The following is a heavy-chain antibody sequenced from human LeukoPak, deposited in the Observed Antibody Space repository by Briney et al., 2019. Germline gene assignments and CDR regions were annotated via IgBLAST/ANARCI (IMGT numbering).Heavy chain of an antibody. CDR3: AGVRVGATNKGEFDY. Sequence: GGSLRLSCAAPGFTFDDYGMRWVRQAPGKGLEWVSGINWNGGSTGYADSVKGRFTISRDNAKNSLYLQMNSLRAEDTALYYCAGVRVGATNKGEFDYWGQGTLVTVSS. D-gene: IGHD1-26*01. V-gene: IGHV3-20*04. J-gene: IGHJ4*02. CDR2: INWNGGST. CDR1: GFTFDDYG.